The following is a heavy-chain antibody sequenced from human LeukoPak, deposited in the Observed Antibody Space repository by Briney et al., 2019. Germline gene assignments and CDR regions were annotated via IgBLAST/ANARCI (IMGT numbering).Heavy chain of an antibody. CDR2: INPNSGGT. Sequence: ASVTVSCTASGYTFTGYYMHWVRQAPGQGLEWMGRINPNSGGTNYAQKFQGRVTMTRDTSISTAYMELSRLRSDDTAVYYCARVPLLTAMVTGGYYYYYGMDVWGQGTTVTVSS. D-gene: IGHD5-18*01. V-gene: IGHV1-2*06. CDR3: ARVPLLTAMVTGGYYYYYGMDV. J-gene: IGHJ6*02. CDR1: GYTFTGYY.